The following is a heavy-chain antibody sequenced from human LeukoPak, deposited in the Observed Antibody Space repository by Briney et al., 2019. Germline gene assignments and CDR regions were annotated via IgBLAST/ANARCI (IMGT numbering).Heavy chain of an antibody. J-gene: IGHJ3*01. CDR2: ITYSGSA. Sequence: SETLSLTCTVSNGSINSYYWTWIRQPPGKGLEWLGHITYSGSASYIPSLRSRVSISVDPSKNQFSLRPSSVTAADTAVYYCAGSDGYPYIDSFDFWGQGTMVTVSS. V-gene: IGHV4-59*01. D-gene: IGHD5-24*01. CDR3: AGSDGYPYIDSFDF. CDR1: NGSINSYY.